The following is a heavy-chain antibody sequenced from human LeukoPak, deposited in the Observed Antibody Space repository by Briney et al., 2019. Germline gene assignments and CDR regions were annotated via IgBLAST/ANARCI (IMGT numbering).Heavy chain of an antibody. CDR3: ARAPIRRKYGGRSNYYGMDV. V-gene: IGHV1-8*01. J-gene: IGHJ6*02. CDR1: GYTFTSYD. CDR2: MNPNSGNT. D-gene: IGHD2-2*01. Sequence: ASVKVSCKASGYTFTSYDINWVRQATGQGLEWMGWMNPNSGNTGYAQKFQGRVTMTRNTSISTAYMELSSLRSEDTAVYYCARAPIRRKYGGRSNYYGMDVWGQGTTVTVSS.